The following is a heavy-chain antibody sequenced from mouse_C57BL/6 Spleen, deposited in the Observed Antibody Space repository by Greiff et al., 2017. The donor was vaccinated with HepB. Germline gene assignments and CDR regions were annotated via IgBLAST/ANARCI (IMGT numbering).Heavy chain of an antibody. J-gene: IGHJ2*01. V-gene: IGHV1-69*01. CDR2: IDPSDSYT. D-gene: IGHD2-1*01. CDR3: ARSGFYYDFDY. Sequence: QVQLQQPGAELVMPGASVKLSCKASGYTFTSYWMHWVKQRPGQGLEWIGEIDPSDSYTNYNQKFKGKSTLTVDKSSSTAYMQLRSLTSEDSAVYYCARSGFYYDFDYWGQGTTLTVSS. CDR1: GYTFTSYW.